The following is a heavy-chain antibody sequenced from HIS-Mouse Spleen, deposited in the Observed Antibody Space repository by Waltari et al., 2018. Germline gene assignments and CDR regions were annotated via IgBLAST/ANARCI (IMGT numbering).Heavy chain of an antibody. D-gene: IGHD6-13*01. CDR3: ARDSYSSSWYFDY. CDR1: GVTCRSYS. V-gene: IGHV3-30*04. CDR2: ISYDGSNK. Sequence: QVQLVESGGGGCKTGWSLRLSCAAAGVTCRSYSLHWVRKAPGKGLEWVAVISYDGSNKYYADSVKGRFTISRDNSKNTLYLQMNSLRAEDTAVYYCARDSYSSSWYFDYWGQGTLVTVSS. J-gene: IGHJ4*02.